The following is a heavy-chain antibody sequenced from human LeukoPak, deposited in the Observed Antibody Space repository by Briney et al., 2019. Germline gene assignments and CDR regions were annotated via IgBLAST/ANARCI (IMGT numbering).Heavy chain of an antibody. D-gene: IGHD3-3*01. CDR2: MYYSGST. Sequence: PSETLSLTCAVSGGSISSGSYSWSWIRQPPGKGLEWIGYMYYSGSTYYNPSLKSRVTISVDTSKNQFSLKLSSVTAADTAVYYCARDLGPDYDFWSGSSKWFDPWGQGTLVTVSS. J-gene: IGHJ5*02. V-gene: IGHV4-30-4*07. CDR1: GGSISSGSYS. CDR3: ARDLGPDYDFWSGSSKWFDP.